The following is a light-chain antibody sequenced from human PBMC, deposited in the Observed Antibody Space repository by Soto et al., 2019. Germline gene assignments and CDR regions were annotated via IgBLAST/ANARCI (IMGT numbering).Light chain of an antibody. V-gene: IGKV1-5*01. CDR2: TAS. CDR1: QSISTW. Sequence: DIQMTQSPSTLSASVGDRVTITCRASQSISTWLAWYQQKPGKAPRLLIYTASTLQSGVPSRFSGSGSGTDFTLTISCLQSEDFATYYCQQYYSYFLTFGGGTKVDIK. J-gene: IGKJ4*01. CDR3: QQYYSYFLT.